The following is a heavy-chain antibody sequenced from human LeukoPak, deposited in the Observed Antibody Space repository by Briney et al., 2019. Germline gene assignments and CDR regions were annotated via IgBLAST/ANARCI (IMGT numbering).Heavy chain of an antibody. J-gene: IGHJ6*02. CDR2: IYYSGSTT. CDR3: ARTSRHYYGSGSNLTPWPAGMDV. V-gene: IGHV4-59*01. Sequence: NTSETLSLTCSVSGGSMRGFFWTWIRQPPGKELEWIGSIYYSGSTTKYNPSLKSRVTISVATSKSQFSLKLNSATPADTAVYYCARTSRHYYGSGSNLTPWPAGMDVWGQGTTVTVSS. D-gene: IGHD3-10*01. CDR1: GGSMRGFF.